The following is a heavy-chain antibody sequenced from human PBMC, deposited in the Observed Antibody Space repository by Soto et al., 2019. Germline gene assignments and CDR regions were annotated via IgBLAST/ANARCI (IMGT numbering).Heavy chain of an antibody. CDR1: GGSISSSSYY. Sequence: SETLSLTCTVSGGSISSSSYYWGWIRQPPGKGLEWIGSIYYSGSTYYNPSLKSRVTISVDTSKNQFSLKLSSVTAADTAAYYCARPGFACSSTSCYATSRVHGMDVWGQGTTVS. CDR3: ARPGFACSSTSCYATSRVHGMDV. CDR2: IYYSGST. J-gene: IGHJ6*02. D-gene: IGHD2-2*01. V-gene: IGHV4-39*01.